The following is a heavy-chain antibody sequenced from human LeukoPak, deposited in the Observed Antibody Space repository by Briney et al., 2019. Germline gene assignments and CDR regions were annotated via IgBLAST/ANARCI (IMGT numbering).Heavy chain of an antibody. CDR3: ARAHNYGFDY. D-gene: IGHD5-18*01. J-gene: IGHJ4*02. CDR2: TYYRSTWYN. Sequence: SQTLSLTCAISGDSVSSNSAAWIWIRQSPSRGLEWLGRTYYRSTWYNDYAVSLKSRITINPDTSKNQFSLQLNSVTPEDTAIYYCARAHNYGFDYWGQGTLVTVSS. CDR1: GDSVSSNSAA. V-gene: IGHV6-1*01.